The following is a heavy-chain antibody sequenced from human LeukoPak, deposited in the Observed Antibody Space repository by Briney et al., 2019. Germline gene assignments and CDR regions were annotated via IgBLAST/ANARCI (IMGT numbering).Heavy chain of an antibody. J-gene: IGHJ6*02. CDR1: GYTFTNYA. CDR3: ARDDFLPANFGEGNHYYYGMDV. Sequence: GASVKVSCKASGYTFTNYAINWVRQAPGQRLEWMGWISAGNGNTKYSQKFQGRVTFTRDTSASTAYMELSSLRSEDTAVYYCARDDFLPANFGEGNHYYYGMDVWGQGTTVTVSS. D-gene: IGHD3-10*01. CDR2: ISAGNGNT. V-gene: IGHV1-3*01.